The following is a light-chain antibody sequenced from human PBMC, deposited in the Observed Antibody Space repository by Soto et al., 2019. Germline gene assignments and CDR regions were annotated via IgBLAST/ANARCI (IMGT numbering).Light chain of an antibody. CDR2: AAS. V-gene: IGKV3-11*01. Sequence: EIVLTQSPATLSLSPGERATLSCRASQSVSSYLAWYQQKPGQAPRLLIYAASSRATGIPDRFSGSGSGTDFTLTISSLEPEDFAVYYCQQRSNWITFGQGTRLEIK. CDR1: QSVSSY. CDR3: QQRSNWIT. J-gene: IGKJ5*01.